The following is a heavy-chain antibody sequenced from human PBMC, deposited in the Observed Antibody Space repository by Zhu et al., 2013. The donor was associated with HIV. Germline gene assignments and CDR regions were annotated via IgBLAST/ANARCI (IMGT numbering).Heavy chain of an antibody. J-gene: IGHJ4*02. CDR2: IIPVFGTV. D-gene: IGHD1-26*01. V-gene: IGHV1-69*01. CDR3: ARDRFGVGATALFDS. CDR1: GGSFRTYG. Sequence: QVQLLQSGAEVKKPGSSVKVSCKVSGGSFRTYGLNWVRQAPGQRLQWMGGIIPVFGTVNYAQTFQGRVTITADELTKTAYMDLRRLRPDDTAVYYCARDRFGVGATALFDSWGQGTPVTVSS.